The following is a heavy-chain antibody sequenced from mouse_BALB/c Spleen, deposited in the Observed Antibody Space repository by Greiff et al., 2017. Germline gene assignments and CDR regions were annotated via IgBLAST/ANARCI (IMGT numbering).Heavy chain of an antibody. CDR2: INPSTGYT. V-gene: IGHV1-7*01. CDR3: ARDYGYDVALDY. J-gene: IGHJ4*01. CDR1: GYTFTSYW. D-gene: IGHD2-2*01. Sequence: QVQLQQSGAELAKPGASVKMSCKASGYTFTSYWMHWVKQRPGQGLEWIGYINPSTGYTEYNQKFKDKATLTADKSSSTAYMQLSSLTSEDSAVYYCARDYGYDVALDYWGQGTSVTVSS.